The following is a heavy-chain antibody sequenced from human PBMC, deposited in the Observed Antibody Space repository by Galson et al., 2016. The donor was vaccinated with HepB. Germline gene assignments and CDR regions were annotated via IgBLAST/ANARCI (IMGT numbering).Heavy chain of an antibody. J-gene: IGHJ4*02. CDR2: IKQDDFQR. D-gene: IGHD3-3*01. CDR1: GFTFSTYW. V-gene: IGHV3-7*01. CDR3: ARARRPPCGFWNGHCNYYFDY. Sequence: SLRLSCAASGFTFSTYWMAWVRQAPGKGLEWVATIKQDDFQRYYVDSVRGRFTISRDNAKNSLYLQMNSLRGEDSAMYYCARARRPPCGFWNGHCNYYFDYWGQGILVTVSS.